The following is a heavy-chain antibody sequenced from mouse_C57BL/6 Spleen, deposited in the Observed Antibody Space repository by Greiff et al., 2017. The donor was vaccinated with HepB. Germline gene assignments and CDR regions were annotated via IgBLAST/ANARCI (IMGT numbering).Heavy chain of an antibody. CDR1: GYTFTSYW. D-gene: IGHD2-1*01. Sequence: EVQLQQSGAELVKPGASVKMSCKASGYTFTSYWMHWVKQRPGQGLEWIGTIYPGSGDTNYNQKLKGKAKLTADTSASTPYMQLSSLTTEDSAVYYCTMRIYCNFHWIAYWGQGTLVTVSA. J-gene: IGHJ3*01. CDR3: TMRIYCNFHWIAY. CDR2: IYPGSGDT. V-gene: IGHV1-5*01.